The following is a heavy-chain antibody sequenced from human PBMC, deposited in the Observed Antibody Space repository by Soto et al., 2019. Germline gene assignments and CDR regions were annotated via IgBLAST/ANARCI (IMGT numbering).Heavy chain of an antibody. CDR1: GGSISSGGYY. D-gene: IGHD1-26*01. V-gene: IGHV4-31*03. CDR2: IYYSGST. J-gene: IGHJ4*02. CDR3: AGIYSGSPGGTLRY. Sequence: QVQLQESGPGLVKPSQTLSLTCTVSGGSISSGGYYWSWIRQHPGKGLEWIGYIYYSGSTSSNPSLKSRVTISVAAAKNQFSLKLSSVTAADTAVYYCAGIYSGSPGGTLRYWGQGTLVTVSS.